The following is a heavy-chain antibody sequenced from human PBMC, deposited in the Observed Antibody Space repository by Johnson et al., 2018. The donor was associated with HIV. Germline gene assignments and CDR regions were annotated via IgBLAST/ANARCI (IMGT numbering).Heavy chain of an antibody. J-gene: IGHJ3*01. Sequence: GLEWVAFIRYDGSYKYYVDSVKGRFTISRDNSKNTLYLQMDSLRAEDTALYYCARDGGAYCGGDCFSDAFDLWGQGTMVTVSS. CDR2: IRYDGSYK. CDR3: ARDGGAYCGGDCFSDAFDL. V-gene: IGHV3-30*02. D-gene: IGHD2-21*02.